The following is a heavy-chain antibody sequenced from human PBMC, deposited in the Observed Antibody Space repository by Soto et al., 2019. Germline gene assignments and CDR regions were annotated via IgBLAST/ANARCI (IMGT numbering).Heavy chain of an antibody. J-gene: IGHJ4*02. V-gene: IGHV4-34*01. Sequence: SETLSLTCIVYGGSISGYYWSWIRQPPGKGLEWIGEINHSGSTNYNPSLKSRVTISVDTSKNQFSLKLSSVTAADTAVYYCAKDASSSWSYYFDYWGQGTLVTVSS. CDR3: AKDASSSWSYYFDY. CDR2: INHSGST. D-gene: IGHD6-13*01. CDR1: GGSISGYY.